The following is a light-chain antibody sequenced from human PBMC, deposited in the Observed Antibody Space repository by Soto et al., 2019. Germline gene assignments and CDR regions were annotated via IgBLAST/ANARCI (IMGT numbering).Light chain of an antibody. CDR1: SSNIGSNT. CDR2: SNN. CDR3: AAWDDSLNVV. V-gene: IGLV1-44*01. J-gene: IGLJ2*01. Sequence: QSVLTQPPSASGTPGQRVTISCSGSSSNIGSNTVNWYQQLPGTAPKLLIYSNNQRPSGVPDRFSGFKSGISASLAISGLQSEDEADYYCAAWDDSLNVVFGGGTKLTVL.